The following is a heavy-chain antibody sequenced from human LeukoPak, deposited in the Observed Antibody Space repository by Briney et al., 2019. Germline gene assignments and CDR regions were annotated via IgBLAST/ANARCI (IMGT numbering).Heavy chain of an antibody. CDR3: ARGYGQWLP. CDR2: INHSGST. Sequence: PSETLSLTCAVYGGSFSGYYWSWIRQPPGKGLEWIGEINHSGSTNYNPSLKSRVTISVDTSKNQFSLKLSPVTAADTAVYYCARGYGQWLPWGQGTLVTVSS. V-gene: IGHV4-34*01. D-gene: IGHD6-19*01. CDR1: GGSFSGYY. J-gene: IGHJ5*02.